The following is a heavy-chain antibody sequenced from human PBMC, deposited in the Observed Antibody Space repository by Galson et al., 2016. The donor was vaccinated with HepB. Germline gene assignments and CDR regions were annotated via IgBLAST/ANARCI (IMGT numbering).Heavy chain of an antibody. V-gene: IGHV3-30*18. CDR1: GFTFSSYG. Sequence: SLRLSCAASGFTFSSYGMHWVRQAPGTGLECVAVISYDGSNKYYADSVKGRVTIYRDNSKKTLYLQMNSLRAEDTAVYYCAKEGWVFSYYFDYWGQGTLVTVSS. J-gene: IGHJ4*02. D-gene: IGHD2/OR15-2a*01. CDR2: ISYDGSNK. CDR3: AKEGWVFSYYFDY.